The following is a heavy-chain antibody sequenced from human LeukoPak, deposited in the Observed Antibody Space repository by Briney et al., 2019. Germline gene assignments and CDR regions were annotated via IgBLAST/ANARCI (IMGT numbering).Heavy chain of an antibody. CDR3: ATALVVPAAISSFAFDY. CDR2: IYPGDSDT. V-gene: IGHV5-51*01. CDR1: GYSFTSYW. D-gene: IGHD2-2*02. Sequence: GESPKISCKGSGYSFTSYWICWVRQMPRKGLEGMGIIYPGDSDTRYSPSFQSQVTISADKSISTSYLQWSSLKASDTAMYYCATALVVPAAISSFAFDYWGQGTLVTVSS. J-gene: IGHJ4*02.